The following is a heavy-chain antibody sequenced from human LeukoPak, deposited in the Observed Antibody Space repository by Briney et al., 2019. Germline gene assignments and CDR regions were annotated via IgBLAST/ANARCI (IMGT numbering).Heavy chain of an antibody. V-gene: IGHV3-11*01. CDR3: SISSWHFDY. J-gene: IGHJ4*02. Sequence: GGSQRLSCAASGFTFSDYYMNWNRQAPGKGLEWVSYISSSGSTIYYADSVEGRFTISRDNAKNSLYLQMNSLRAEDTAVYYCSISSWHFDYWGQGTLVTVSS. D-gene: IGHD6-13*01. CDR2: ISSSGSTI. CDR1: GFTFSDYY.